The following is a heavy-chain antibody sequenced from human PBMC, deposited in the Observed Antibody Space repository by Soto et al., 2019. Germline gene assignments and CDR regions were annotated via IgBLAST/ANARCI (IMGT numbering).Heavy chain of an antibody. V-gene: IGHV1-58*02. CDR3: AAGSPRDIAVAGIDAFDI. Sequence: ASVKVSCKASGFTFTSSAMQWVRQARGQRLEWIGWIVVGSGNTNYAQKLQERVTITRDMSTSTAYMELSSLSSEDTAVYYCAAGSPRDIAVAGIDAFDIWGQGTMVTLSS. D-gene: IGHD6-19*01. J-gene: IGHJ3*02. CDR2: IVVGSGNT. CDR1: GFTFTSSA.